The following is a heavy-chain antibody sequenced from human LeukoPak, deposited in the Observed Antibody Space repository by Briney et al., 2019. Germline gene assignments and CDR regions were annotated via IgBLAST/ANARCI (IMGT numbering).Heavy chain of an antibody. Sequence: SDTLSLTCAVPGYSISSSNWWGWIRPPPGKGLEWIGYIYYSGSTYYNPSLKSRVTMSVDTSKNQFSLKLSSVTAVDTAVYYCASVVPAASMAFDPWGQGTLVTVSS. CDR2: IYYSGST. D-gene: IGHD2-2*01. CDR1: GYSISSSNW. J-gene: IGHJ5*02. V-gene: IGHV4-28*01. CDR3: ASVVPAASMAFDP.